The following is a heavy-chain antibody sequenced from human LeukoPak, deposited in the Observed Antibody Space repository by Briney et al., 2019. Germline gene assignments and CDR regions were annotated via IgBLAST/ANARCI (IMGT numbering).Heavy chain of an antibody. Sequence: PSETLSLTCTVSGDSISGSNYHWGWIRQPPGKGLEWLGTVHHTGRAFYNPSLRGRTTVSADTSKNQFSLKLTSVTAADTAVYYCAREPDAWGQGTLVTVSS. CDR1: GDSISGSNYH. CDR2: VHHTGRA. J-gene: IGHJ5*02. CDR3: AREPDA. V-gene: IGHV4-39*07.